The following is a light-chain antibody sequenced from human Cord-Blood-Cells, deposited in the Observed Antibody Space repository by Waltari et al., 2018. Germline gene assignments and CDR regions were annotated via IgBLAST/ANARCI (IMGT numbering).Light chain of an antibody. CDR3: SSYTSSSTV. J-gene: IGLJ2*01. Sequence: SPGQSITISCTGTSSDVGGYNYVSWYQQHPGKAPKLMIYDVSNWPSGVSNRFSGSKSGNTASLTISGLQAEDEADYYCSSYTSSSTVFGGGTKLTVL. V-gene: IGLV2-14*04. CDR1: SSDVGGYNY. CDR2: DVS.